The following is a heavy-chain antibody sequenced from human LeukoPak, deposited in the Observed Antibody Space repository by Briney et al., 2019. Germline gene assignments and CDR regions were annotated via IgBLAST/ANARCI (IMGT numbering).Heavy chain of an antibody. Sequence: GGPLRLSCTASGFTFGDYAMSWFRQATGKGLEWVGRSRKRGNKYVTENAASVKGRFTISRDDSNNSLYLQMNSLRTDDTAVYYCARDGMTYGRHFDYWGQGILVTVSS. CDR1: GFTFGDYA. CDR3: ARDGMTYGRHFDY. D-gene: IGHD3-10*01. V-gene: IGHV3-72*01. J-gene: IGHJ4*02. CDR2: SRKRGNKYVT.